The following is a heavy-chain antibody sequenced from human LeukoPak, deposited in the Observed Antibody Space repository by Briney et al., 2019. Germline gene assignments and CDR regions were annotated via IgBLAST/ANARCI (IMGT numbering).Heavy chain of an antibody. CDR2: IYYSGST. D-gene: IGHD3-22*01. CDR3: ARSFANYYDTSGYEDY. J-gene: IGHJ4*02. CDR1: GDSISLYY. V-gene: IGHV4-59*08. Sequence: SETLSLTCTVSGDSISLYYWSWIRQPPGQGLEWIGYIYYSGSTNYNPSLKSRVTISVDTSKNQFSLKLSSVTAADTAVYYCARSFANYYDTSGYEDYWGQGTLVTVSS.